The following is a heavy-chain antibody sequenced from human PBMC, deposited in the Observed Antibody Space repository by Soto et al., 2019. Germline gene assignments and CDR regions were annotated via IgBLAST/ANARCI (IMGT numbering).Heavy chain of an antibody. J-gene: IGHJ6*02. Sequence: QVQLVESGGGVVQPGRSLRLSCAASGFTFSSYAMHWVRQAPGKGLEWVAVISYDGSNKYYADSVKGRFTISRDNSKNTLYLQMNSLRAADTAVYYCAREGSGPYYYGMDVWGQGTTVTVSS. CDR2: ISYDGSNK. CDR1: GFTFSSYA. V-gene: IGHV3-30-3*01. CDR3: AREGSGPYYYGMDV.